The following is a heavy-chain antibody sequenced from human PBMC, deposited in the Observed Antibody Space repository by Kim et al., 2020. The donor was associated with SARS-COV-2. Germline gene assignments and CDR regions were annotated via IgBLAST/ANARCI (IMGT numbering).Heavy chain of an antibody. CDR2: INHSGST. V-gene: IGHV4-34*01. J-gene: IGHJ6*02. D-gene: IGHD2-2*02. CDR3: ARGRAGVVPAPVLGLGPYYDYYALDV. CDR1: GGSFSDYN. Sequence: SETLSLTCAVYGGSFSDYNWSWFRQAPGQGLEWIGEINHSGSTNLIPSLRSRISISVDTSKNQFSLRLKSMTATDTAVYYCARGRAGVVPAPVLGLGPYYDYYALDVWGRGTPVAVSS.